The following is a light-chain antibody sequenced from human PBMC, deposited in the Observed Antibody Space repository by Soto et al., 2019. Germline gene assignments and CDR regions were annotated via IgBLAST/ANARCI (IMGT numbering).Light chain of an antibody. V-gene: IGKV3D-15*01. J-gene: IGKJ5*01. CDR3: HQYNNWPLT. CDR1: QNINRY. CDR2: DAS. Sequence: EIVLTQSPATLSLSPGERATLSCRASQNINRYLAWYHQKPGQPPRLLIYDASTRATGIPARFSGSGSGTEFSLAISNLQSEDFAVYYCHQYNNWPLTFGGGTRLEIK.